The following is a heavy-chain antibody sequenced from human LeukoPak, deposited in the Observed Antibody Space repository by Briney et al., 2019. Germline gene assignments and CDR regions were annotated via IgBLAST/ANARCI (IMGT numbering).Heavy chain of an antibody. Sequence: GGSLRLSCAASGFTFSGYAMSWVRQALGKGLEWVSVISGSGGSTYYADSVKGRFTISRDNSKNTLYLQMNSLRAEDTAVYYCAKEYYYATFGYSYFDYWGQGALVTVSS. CDR2: ISGSGGST. CDR3: AKEYYYATFGYSYFDY. V-gene: IGHV3-23*01. D-gene: IGHD3-10*01. CDR1: GFTFSGYA. J-gene: IGHJ4*02.